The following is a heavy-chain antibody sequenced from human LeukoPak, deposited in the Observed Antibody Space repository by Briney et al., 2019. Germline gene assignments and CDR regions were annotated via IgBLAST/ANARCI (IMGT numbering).Heavy chain of an antibody. J-gene: IGHJ2*01. CDR3: ARLSVDMNTLDWYFDL. D-gene: IGHD5-24*01. V-gene: IGHV4-34*01. Sequence: SETLSLTCAVYGGSFSGYYWSRIRQPPGKGLEWTGEINHSGSTNYNPSLRSRLAISVDTSKNQFSLKLSSVTAADTALYFCARLSVDMNTLDWYFDLWGRGTLVTVSS. CDR1: GGSFSGYY. CDR2: INHSGST.